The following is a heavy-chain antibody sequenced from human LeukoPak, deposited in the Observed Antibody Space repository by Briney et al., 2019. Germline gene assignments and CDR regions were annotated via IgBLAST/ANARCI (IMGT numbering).Heavy chain of an antibody. J-gene: IGHJ4*02. CDR2: ISAYNGNT. CDR3: ARVSHYYGSEIEY. V-gene: IGHV1-18*01. D-gene: IGHD3-10*01. CDR1: GYTFTSYG. Sequence: ASVRVTCKASGYTFTSYGITWVRQAPGQGLEWMGWISAYNGNTNYAQKVQGRVTMTTDTSTSTAYMELRSLRSDDTAVYYCARVSHYYGSEIEYWGQGTLVTVSS.